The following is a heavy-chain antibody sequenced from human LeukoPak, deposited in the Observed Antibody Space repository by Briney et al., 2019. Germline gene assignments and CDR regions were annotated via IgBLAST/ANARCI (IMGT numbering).Heavy chain of an antibody. D-gene: IGHD5-18*01. CDR3: AGLRPEDY. CDR1: GLTFSSYG. CDR2: IRYDGSNK. J-gene: IGHJ4*02. V-gene: IGHV3-30*02. Sequence: GRSLRLSCAASGLTFSSYGMHWVRQAPGKGLEWVAFIRYDGSNKYYADSVKGRFTISRDNSKNTLYLQMNSLRAEDTAVYYCAGLRPEDYWGQGTLVTVSS.